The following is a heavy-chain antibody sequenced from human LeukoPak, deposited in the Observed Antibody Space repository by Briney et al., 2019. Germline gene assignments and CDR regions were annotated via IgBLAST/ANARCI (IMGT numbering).Heavy chain of an antibody. CDR2: INHSGST. CDR3: ARGLPWSGYYWVPLSGPIDY. CDR1: GGSFSGYY. J-gene: IGHJ4*02. V-gene: IGHV4-34*01. Sequence: SETLSLTCAVYGGSFSGYYWSWIRQPPGKGLEWIGEINHSGSTNYNPSLKSRDTISVDTSKNQFSLKLSSVTAADTAVYYCARGLPWSGYYWVPLSGPIDYWGQGTLVTVSS. D-gene: IGHD3-3*01.